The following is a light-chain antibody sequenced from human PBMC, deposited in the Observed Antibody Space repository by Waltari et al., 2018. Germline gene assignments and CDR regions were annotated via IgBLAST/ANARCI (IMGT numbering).Light chain of an antibody. Sequence: QSALTQPASVSGSPGQSITISCTGTSSDVGGYNYVSWYQQYPGKAPKLMIFDVSYRPSGLSNRLSGAKSGNTASLTISGLQTQDEADYYCSSYRSSSPYVFGTGTKVTVL. V-gene: IGLV2-14*03. CDR1: SSDVGGYNY. CDR3: SSYRSSSPYV. J-gene: IGLJ1*01. CDR2: DVS.